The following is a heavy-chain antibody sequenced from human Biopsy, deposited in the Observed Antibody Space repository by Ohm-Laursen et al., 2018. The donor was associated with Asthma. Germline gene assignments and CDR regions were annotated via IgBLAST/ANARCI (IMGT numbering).Heavy chain of an antibody. CDR3: VHTLVGLKGFDF. V-gene: IGHV2-5*02. CDR1: GFSLSTSGGG. CDR2: IYWDDDK. J-gene: IGHJ4*02. D-gene: IGHD1-26*01. Sequence: TQTLTLTCTFSGFSLSTSGGGVGWIRQPPGKALEWLGNIYWDDDKRYSPSLQSRLTITRDTPKDQVVLTMTNMGPVDTGTYYCVHTLVGLKGFDFWGQGTLVTVSS.